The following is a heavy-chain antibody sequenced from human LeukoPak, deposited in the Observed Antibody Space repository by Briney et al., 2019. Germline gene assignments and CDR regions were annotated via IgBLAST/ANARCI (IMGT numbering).Heavy chain of an antibody. Sequence: GGSLRLSCAASGFTFSIYTMNWVRQAPGKGLEWVSSISSTCTYIYYADSLKGRFNISRDNAKNSLYLQMNSLRAEDTAVYYCARDTARGPLVFMDVWGKGTTVTVSS. CDR3: ARDTARGPLVFMDV. D-gene: IGHD5-18*01. CDR1: GFTFSIYT. J-gene: IGHJ6*03. CDR2: ISSTCTYI. V-gene: IGHV3-21*01.